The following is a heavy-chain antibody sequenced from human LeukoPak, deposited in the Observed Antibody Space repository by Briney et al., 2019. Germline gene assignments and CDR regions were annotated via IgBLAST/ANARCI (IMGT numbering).Heavy chain of an antibody. Sequence: ASVKVSCKASGYTFTVYYIYWVRQAPGQGLEWMGWINPNSGGTNYAQKFQGRVTMTRDTSISTAYMELRSLRSDDTAVYYCARDSRSEYSYGFMDVWGKGTTVTVSS. V-gene: IGHV1-2*02. J-gene: IGHJ6*03. CDR1: GYTFTVYY. CDR3: ARDSRSEYSYGFMDV. CDR2: INPNSGGT. D-gene: IGHD5-18*01.